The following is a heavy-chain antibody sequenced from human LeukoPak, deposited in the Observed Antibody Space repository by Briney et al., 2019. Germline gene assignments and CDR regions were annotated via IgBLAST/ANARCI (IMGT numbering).Heavy chain of an antibody. Sequence: SETLSLTCVVSGYSVGSGYYWGWIRQPPEKGLEWIGSIYHSGSTYYNPSLKGRLTISLDTSKNQFSLKLTSVTAADTAIYYCARINVGNWFDPWGQGTLVTVSS. V-gene: IGHV4-38-2*01. CDR3: ARINVGNWFDP. J-gene: IGHJ5*02. CDR2: IYHSGST. CDR1: GYSVGSGYY. D-gene: IGHD2-8*01.